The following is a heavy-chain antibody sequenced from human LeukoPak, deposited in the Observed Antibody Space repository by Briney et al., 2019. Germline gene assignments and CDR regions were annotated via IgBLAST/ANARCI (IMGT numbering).Heavy chain of an antibody. Sequence: PGGSLRLSCAASGFTFSNYWMSWVRQPPGKGLEGGVNIKHDGSEKYCVDSVEGRFTISRDNDKNSLHLQMNSLRAEDTAVYYCARLGTAEGTLEDYWGQGTLVTVSS. CDR1: GFTFSNYW. D-gene: IGHD6-13*01. CDR2: IKHDGSEK. CDR3: ARLGTAEGTLEDY. J-gene: IGHJ4*02. V-gene: IGHV3-7*01.